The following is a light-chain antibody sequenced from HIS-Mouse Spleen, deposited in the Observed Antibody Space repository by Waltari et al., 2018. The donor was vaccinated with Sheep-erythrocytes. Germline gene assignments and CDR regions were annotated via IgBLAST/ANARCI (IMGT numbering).Light chain of an antibody. CDR1: SSNIRNKS. CDR3: AAWDDSLNGPV. J-gene: IGLJ3*02. V-gene: IGLV1-36*01. CDR2: YDD. Sequence: QSVLTQPPSVSEAPRQRVTIACSGSSSNIRNKSLNWYQQLPGKAPKLLIYYDDLLPSGVSDRFSGSKSGTSASLAISGLQSEDEADYYCAAWDDSLNGPVFGGGTKLTVL.